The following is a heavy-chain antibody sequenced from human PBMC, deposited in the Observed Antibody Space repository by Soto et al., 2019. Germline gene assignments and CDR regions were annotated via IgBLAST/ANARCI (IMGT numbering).Heavy chain of an antibody. CDR2: INAGNGNT. J-gene: IGHJ2*01. Sequence: ASAKVSCKASGYTFTSYAMLWVRQAPGQRLEWMGWINAGNGNTKYSQKFQGRVTITRDTSASTAYMELSSLRSEVTAVYYCARGGSLYWYFDLWGRGTLVTVS. V-gene: IGHV1-3*01. D-gene: IGHD1-26*01. CDR1: GYTFTSYA. CDR3: ARGGSLYWYFDL.